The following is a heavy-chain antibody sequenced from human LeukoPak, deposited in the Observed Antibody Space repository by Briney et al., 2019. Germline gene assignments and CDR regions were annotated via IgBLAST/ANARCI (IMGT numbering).Heavy chain of an antibody. D-gene: IGHD3-10*01. J-gene: IGHJ6*03. CDR1: GGTFSSYA. V-gene: IGHV1-69*06. CDR2: IIPIFGTA. CDR3: ARAYGSGCLYYYYYYYMDV. Sequence: ASVKVSCNASGGTFSSYAISWVRQAPGQGLEWMGGIIPIFGTANYAQKFQGRVTITADKSTSTAYMELSSLRSEDTAVYYCARAYGSGCLYYYYYYYMDVWGKGTTVTVSS.